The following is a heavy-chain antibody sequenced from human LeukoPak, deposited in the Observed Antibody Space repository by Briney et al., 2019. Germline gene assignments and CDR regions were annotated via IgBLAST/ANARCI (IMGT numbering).Heavy chain of an antibody. V-gene: IGHV4-59*01. Sequence: SETLSLTCTVSGGSISSYYWSWIRQPPGKGLEWIGYIYYSGSTNYNPSLTSRVTISVDTPKNQFSLKLSSVTAADTAVYYCARAPPPYSSSWDYYFDYWGQGTLVTVSS. CDR3: ARAPPPYSSSWDYYFDY. CDR1: GGSISSYY. D-gene: IGHD6-13*01. J-gene: IGHJ4*02. CDR2: IYYSGST.